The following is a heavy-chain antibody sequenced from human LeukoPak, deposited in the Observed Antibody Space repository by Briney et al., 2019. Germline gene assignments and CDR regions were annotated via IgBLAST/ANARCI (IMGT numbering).Heavy chain of an antibody. CDR3: AREFSQSWDY. Sequence: GGSLRLSCAVSGFTFTSYWMHWVRQAPGKGLEWVANIREDGREKYYVDSVRGRFTISRDNAKNSVYLQIDSLRADDTAVYYCAREFSQSWDYWGQGNPVTVSS. CDR2: IREDGREK. J-gene: IGHJ4*02. V-gene: IGHV3-7*05. CDR1: GFTFTSYW. D-gene: IGHD2/OR15-2a*01.